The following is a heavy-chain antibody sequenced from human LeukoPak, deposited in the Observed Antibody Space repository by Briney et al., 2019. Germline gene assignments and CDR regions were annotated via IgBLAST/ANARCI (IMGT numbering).Heavy chain of an antibody. CDR3: ARGAAGFHYFYY. D-gene: IGHD6-13*01. CDR2: INTDGSTT. CDR1: GFTFSTYW. V-gene: IGHV3-74*01. J-gene: IGHJ4*02. Sequence: GGSLRLSCAASGFTFSTYWMHCVRQAPGKGLVWVSRINTDGSTTTYADSVKGRFTISRDNAKNTLYLQMNSLRDEDTAVYYCARGAAGFHYFYYWGQGTLVTVSS.